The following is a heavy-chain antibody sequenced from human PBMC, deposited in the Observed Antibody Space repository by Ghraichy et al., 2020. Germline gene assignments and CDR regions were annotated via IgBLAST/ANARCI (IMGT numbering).Heavy chain of an antibody. Sequence: SVKVSCKASGGTFSSYAISWVRQAPGQGLEWMGGIIPILGIANYAQKFQGRVTITADKSTSTAYMELSSLRSEDTAVYYCARDPDGSGSYRFFDYWGQGTLVTVSS. J-gene: IGHJ4*02. CDR3: ARDPDGSGSYRFFDY. D-gene: IGHD3-10*01. CDR1: GGTFSSYA. V-gene: IGHV1-69*10. CDR2: IIPILGIA.